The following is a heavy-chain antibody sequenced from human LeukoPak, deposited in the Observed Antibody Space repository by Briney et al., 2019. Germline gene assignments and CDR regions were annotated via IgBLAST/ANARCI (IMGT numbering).Heavy chain of an antibody. Sequence: GGSLRLSCAASGFTFSSYGMHWVRQAPGKGLEWVAFIRYDGSNKYYADSVKGRFTISRDNSKNTLYLQMNSLRAEDTAVYYCAKPKYYYDSSGYYVDYWGQGTLVTVSS. CDR1: GFTFSSYG. V-gene: IGHV3-30*02. J-gene: IGHJ4*02. D-gene: IGHD3-22*01. CDR2: IRYDGSNK. CDR3: AKPKYYYDSSGYYVDY.